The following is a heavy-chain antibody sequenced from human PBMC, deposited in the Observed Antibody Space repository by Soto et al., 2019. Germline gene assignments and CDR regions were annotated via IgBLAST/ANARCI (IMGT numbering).Heavy chain of an antibody. CDR3: ARGVATLYYFDY. Sequence: GAPVKVSCKASGGTFSSYAISWVRQAPGQGLEWLGGIIPIFGTANYAQKFQGRVTITADESTSTAYMELSSLRSEDTAVYYCARGVATLYYFDYWGQGTLVTVSS. V-gene: IGHV1-69*13. CDR1: GGTFSSYA. J-gene: IGHJ4*02. CDR2: IIPIFGTA. D-gene: IGHD5-12*01.